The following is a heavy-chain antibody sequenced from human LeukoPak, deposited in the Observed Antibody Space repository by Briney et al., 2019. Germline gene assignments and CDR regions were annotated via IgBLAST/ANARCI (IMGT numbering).Heavy chain of an antibody. CDR2: IYYSGST. CDR3: ARVRKGITMVRGVFDS. J-gene: IGHJ4*02. V-gene: IGHV4-59*01. D-gene: IGHD3-10*01. Sequence: SETLSLTCTVSGGSISSYYWSWIRQPPGKGLEWIGYIYYSGSTNYNPSLKSRVTISVDTSKNQFSLKLNSVTAADTAVYYCARVRKGITMVRGVFDSWGQGTLVTVSS. CDR1: GGSISSYY.